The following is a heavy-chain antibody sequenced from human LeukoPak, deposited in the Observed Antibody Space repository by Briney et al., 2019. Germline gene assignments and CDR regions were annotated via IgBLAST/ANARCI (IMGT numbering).Heavy chain of an antibody. Sequence: GGFLRLSCAASGFTFSSYGMHWVRQAPGKGLEWVSSISSSSSYIYYADSVKGRFTISRDNAKNSLYLQMNSLRAEDTAVYYCARDLGSGSKGSYFDYWGQGTLVTVSS. CDR3: ARDLGSGSKGSYFDY. V-gene: IGHV3-21*01. J-gene: IGHJ4*02. CDR1: GFTFSSYG. D-gene: IGHD1-26*01. CDR2: ISSSSSYI.